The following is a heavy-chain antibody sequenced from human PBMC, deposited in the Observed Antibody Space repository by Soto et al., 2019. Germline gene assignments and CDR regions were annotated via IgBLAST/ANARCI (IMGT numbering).Heavy chain of an antibody. CDR2: ISGSGGST. V-gene: IGHV3-23*01. J-gene: IGHJ6*02. CDR1: GFTFSSYA. Sequence: GGSLRLSCAASGFTFSSYAMSWVRQAPGKGLEWVSAISGSGGSTYYADSVKGRFTISRDNSKNTLYLQMNSLRAEDTAVYYCAKDRYDSSGYQYYYYGMDVWGQGTTVTVSS. D-gene: IGHD3-22*01. CDR3: AKDRYDSSGYQYYYYGMDV.